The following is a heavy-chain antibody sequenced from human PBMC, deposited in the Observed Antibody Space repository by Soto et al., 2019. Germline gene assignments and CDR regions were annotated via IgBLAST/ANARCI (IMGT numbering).Heavy chain of an antibody. CDR2: ISSNGGST. CDR1: EFTFSSHG. V-gene: IGHV3-64*01. J-gene: IGHJ6*03. CDR3: ATFFDYMDV. Sequence: GGFLRLSYAASEFTFSSHGMHWVRQAQGKGLEYVSPISSNGGSTYYANSVKGRFTISRDNSKNTLYLQMGSLRAEDMAVYYCATFFDYMDVWGKGTTVTVSS. D-gene: IGHD3-3*01.